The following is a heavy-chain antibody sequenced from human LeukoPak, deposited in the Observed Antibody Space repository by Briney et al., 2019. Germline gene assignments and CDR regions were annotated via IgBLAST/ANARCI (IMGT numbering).Heavy chain of an antibody. CDR1: GFTFSSYG. Sequence: PGRSLRLSCAASGFTFSSYGMHWVRQAPGKGLEWVAVTSYDGSNKYYADSVKGRFTISRDNSKNTLYLQMNSLRAEDTALYYCAKDKRVGGVIIRDWGQGTLVTVSS. J-gene: IGHJ4*02. D-gene: IGHD3-10*01. CDR3: AKDKRVGGVIIRD. CDR2: TSYDGSNK. V-gene: IGHV3-30*18.